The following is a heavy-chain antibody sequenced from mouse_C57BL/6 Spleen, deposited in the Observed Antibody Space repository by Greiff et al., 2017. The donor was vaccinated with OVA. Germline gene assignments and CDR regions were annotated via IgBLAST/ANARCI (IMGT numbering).Heavy chain of an antibody. CDR2: ISSGSSTI. CDR1: GFTFSDYG. J-gene: IGHJ2*01. CDR3: ARETGTRYFDY. Sequence: EVKLVESGGGLVKPGGSLKLSCAASGFTFSDYGMHWVRQAPEKGLAWVAYISSGSSTIYYADTVKGRFTISRDNAKNTLFLQMTSLRSEDTAMYYCARETGTRYFDYWGQGTTLTVSS. D-gene: IGHD4-1*01. V-gene: IGHV5-17*01.